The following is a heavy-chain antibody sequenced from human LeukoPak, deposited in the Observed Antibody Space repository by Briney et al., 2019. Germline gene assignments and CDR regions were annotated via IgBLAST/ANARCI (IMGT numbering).Heavy chain of an antibody. CDR3: ANGPDTCYDFWSGYSPYMDV. Sequence: GGSLRLSCAASGFTVSSNYMSWVRQAPGKGLEWVAFIRYDGSNKYYADSVKGRFTISRDNSKNTLYLQMSSLRAEDTAVYYCANGPDTCYDFWSGYSPYMDVWGKGTTVTVSS. CDR1: GFTVSSNY. D-gene: IGHD3-3*01. V-gene: IGHV3-30*02. J-gene: IGHJ6*03. CDR2: IRYDGSNK.